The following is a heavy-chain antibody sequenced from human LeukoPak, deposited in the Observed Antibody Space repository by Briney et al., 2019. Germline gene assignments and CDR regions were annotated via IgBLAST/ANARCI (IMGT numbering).Heavy chain of an antibody. V-gene: IGHV4-59*01. CDR1: GAYITTYY. CDR3: AGGPSSSTSDF. J-gene: IGHJ4*02. D-gene: IGHD6-13*01. CDR2: MFHSGTT. Sequence: SETLSLTCTVSGAYITTYYWSWIRQPPGKGLEWIGYMFHSGTTNYNPSLKSRVTISLDTSKNQFSLKLTSVTGADTAVYYCAGGPSSSTSDFWGQGTLVTVSS.